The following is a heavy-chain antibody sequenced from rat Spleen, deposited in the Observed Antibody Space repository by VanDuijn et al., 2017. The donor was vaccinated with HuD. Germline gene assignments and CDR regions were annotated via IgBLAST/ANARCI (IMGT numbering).Heavy chain of an antibody. CDR3: ARRTGSSDY. D-gene: IGHD5-1*01. CDR2: INTGSGGT. J-gene: IGHJ2*01. CDR1: GYTFTDYY. Sequence: QSGGELAKPGSSVKISCKASGYTFTDYYITWIKQTTGQGLEYIGYINTGSGGTNYNGKFRGKATLTVDKSSSTAFMQLSSLTPDDSAVYYCARRTGSSDYWGQGVMVTVSS. V-gene: IGHV1-43*01.